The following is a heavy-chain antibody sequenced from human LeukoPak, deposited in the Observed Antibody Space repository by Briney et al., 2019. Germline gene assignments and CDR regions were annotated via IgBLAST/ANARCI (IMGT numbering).Heavy chain of an antibody. CDR2: IYYSGST. CDR1: GGSISSSSYY. CDR3: ASVLDYYGSGSYLNWFDP. D-gene: IGHD3-10*01. V-gene: IGHV4-39*01. J-gene: IGHJ5*02. Sequence: SETLSLTCTVSGGSISSSSYYWGWIRQPPGKGLGWIGSIYYSGSTYYNPSLKSRVTISVDTSKNQFSLKLSSVTAADTAVYYCASVLDYYGSGSYLNWFDPWGQGTLVTVSS.